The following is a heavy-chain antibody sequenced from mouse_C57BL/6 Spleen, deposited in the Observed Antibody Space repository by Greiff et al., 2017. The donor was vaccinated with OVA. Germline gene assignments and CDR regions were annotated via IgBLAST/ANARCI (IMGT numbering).Heavy chain of an antibody. J-gene: IGHJ4*01. V-gene: IGHV1-26*01. CDR3: ASLFRAMDY. Sequence: VQLQQSGPELVKPGASVKISCKASGYTFTDYYMNWVKQSHGKSLEWIGDINPNNGGTSYNQKFKGKATLTVDKSSSTAYMELRSLTAEDSAVYYCASLFRAMDYWGQGTSVTVSS. CDR2: INPNNGGT. D-gene: IGHD2-3*01. CDR1: GYTFTDYY.